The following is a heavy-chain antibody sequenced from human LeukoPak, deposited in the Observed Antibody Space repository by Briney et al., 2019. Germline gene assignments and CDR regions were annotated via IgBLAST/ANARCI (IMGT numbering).Heavy chain of an antibody. CDR2: MNPNSGNT. CDR1: GYTFTSYD. V-gene: IGHV1-8*03. D-gene: IGHD2-15*01. Sequence: GASVKVSCKASGYTFTSYDINWVRQATGQGLEWMGWMNPNSGNTGYAQEFQGRVTIARNTSISTAYMELSSLRSEDTAVYYCARGKGVAAILFDYWGQGTLVTVSS. CDR3: ARGKGVAAILFDY. J-gene: IGHJ4*02.